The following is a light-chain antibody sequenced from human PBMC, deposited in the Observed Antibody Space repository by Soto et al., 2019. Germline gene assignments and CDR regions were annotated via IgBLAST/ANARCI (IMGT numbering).Light chain of an antibody. CDR3: QQYDSSPWT. CDR2: GAS. J-gene: IGKJ1*01. V-gene: IGKV3-20*01. Sequence: EIVLTQSPGTLSLSPGERATLSCRASQSVSSSFLAWYQHKPGQAPRLLIYGASSRATGIPDRFSGSGSGTDFTLTISRLEPEDLAVYYCQQYDSSPWTFGQGTKVEIK. CDR1: QSVSSSF.